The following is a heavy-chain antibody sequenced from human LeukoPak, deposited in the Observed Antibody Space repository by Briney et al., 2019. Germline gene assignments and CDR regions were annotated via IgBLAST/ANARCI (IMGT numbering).Heavy chain of an antibody. CDR1: GGSISSYY. CDR3: ARDQNGYSTPPNYYGMDV. J-gene: IGHJ6*02. D-gene: IGHD5-24*01. Sequence: SETLSLTCTVSGGSISSYYWSWIRQPPGKGLEWIGYIYYSGSTNYNPSLKSRVTISVDTSKNQFSLKLSSVTAADTAVYYCARDQNGYSTPPNYYGMDVWGQGTTVTVSS. CDR2: IYYSGST. V-gene: IGHV4-59*01.